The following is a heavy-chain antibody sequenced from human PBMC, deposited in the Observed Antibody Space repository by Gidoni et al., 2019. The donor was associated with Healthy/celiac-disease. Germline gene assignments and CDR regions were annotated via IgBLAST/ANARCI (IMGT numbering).Heavy chain of an antibody. Sequence: QVQLVQSGAEVKKPGASVKFSCKASGSTFTGYYIHWVRQAPGQGLEWRGRINPNSGGTNYAQKFQGRVTMTRDTSISTAYMELSRLRSDDTAVYYCARDHDYVWGSLGDYWGQGTLVTVSS. CDR3: ARDHDYVWGSLGDY. J-gene: IGHJ4*02. V-gene: IGHV1-2*06. D-gene: IGHD3-16*01. CDR1: GSTFTGYY. CDR2: INPNSGGT.